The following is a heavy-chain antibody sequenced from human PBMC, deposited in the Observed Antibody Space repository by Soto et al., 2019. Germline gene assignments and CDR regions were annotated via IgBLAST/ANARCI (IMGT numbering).Heavy chain of an antibody. CDR2: ISAYNGNT. D-gene: IGHD2-15*01. CDR1: GYTFTSYG. V-gene: IGHV1-18*01. J-gene: IGHJ4*02. Sequence: QVQLVQSGAEVKKPGASVKVSCKASGYTFTSYGISWVRQAPGQGLEWMGWISAYNGNTNSAQKLQGRVTMTTDTSTSTDYMEPRSLRSDDTAVYYCARVSKTTPYFFSVQERWAFDYWGQGTLVTVSS. CDR3: ARVSKTTPYFFSVQERWAFDY.